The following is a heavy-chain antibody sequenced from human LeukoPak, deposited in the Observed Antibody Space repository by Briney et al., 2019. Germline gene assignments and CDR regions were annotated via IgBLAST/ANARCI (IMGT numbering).Heavy chain of an antibody. CDR1: GFTFSSYS. Sequence: GGSLRLSCAASGFTFSSYSMNWVRQAPGKGLEWVSSISSSSSYIYYADSVKGRFTISRDNAKNSLYLQMNSLRAEDTAVYYCARDPVSYRAVASAFDIWGQGTMVTVSS. V-gene: IGHV3-21*01. CDR2: ISSSSSYI. D-gene: IGHD6-19*01. J-gene: IGHJ3*02. CDR3: ARDPVSYRAVASAFDI.